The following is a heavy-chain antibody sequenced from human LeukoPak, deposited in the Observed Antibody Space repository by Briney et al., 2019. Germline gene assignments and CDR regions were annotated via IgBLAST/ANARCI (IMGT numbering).Heavy chain of an antibody. CDR2: IYYSGST. CDR3: ARVHALYSSGWYYFDY. D-gene: IGHD6-19*01. CDR1: GGSISSYY. Sequence: SETLSLTCTVSGGSISSYYWSWIRQPPGKGLEWIGYIYYSGSTNYNPSFKSRVTISVDTSKNQFSLKLSSVTAADTAVYYCARVHALYSSGWYYFDYWGQGTLVTVSS. J-gene: IGHJ4*02. V-gene: IGHV4-59*01.